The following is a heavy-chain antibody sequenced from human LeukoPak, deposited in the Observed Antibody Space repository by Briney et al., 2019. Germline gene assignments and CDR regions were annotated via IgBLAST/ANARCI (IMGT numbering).Heavy chain of an antibody. CDR3: AKGALLDSSGWYQPLDY. D-gene: IGHD6-19*01. Sequence: GRSLRLSCAASGFTFSSYAMSWVRQAPGKGLEWVSAISGSGGSTYYADSVKGRFTISRDNSKNTLYLQMNSLRAEDTAVYYCAKGALLDSSGWYQPLDYWGQGTLVTVSS. V-gene: IGHV3-23*01. CDR1: GFTFSSYA. J-gene: IGHJ4*02. CDR2: ISGSGGST.